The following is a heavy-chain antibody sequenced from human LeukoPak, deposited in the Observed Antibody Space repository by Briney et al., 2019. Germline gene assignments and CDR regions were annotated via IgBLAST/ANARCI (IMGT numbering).Heavy chain of an antibody. CDR1: GGSISSYY. CDR3: ARAVQRLDYYMDV. D-gene: IGHD6-25*01. J-gene: IGHJ6*03. CDR2: IYYSGST. Sequence: SETLSLTCTVSGGSISSYYWSWIRQPPGKGLEWIGYIYYSGSTNYNPSLKSRVTISVDTSKNQFSLKLSSVTAADTAVYYCARAVQRLDYYMDVWGKGTTVTISS. V-gene: IGHV4-59*01.